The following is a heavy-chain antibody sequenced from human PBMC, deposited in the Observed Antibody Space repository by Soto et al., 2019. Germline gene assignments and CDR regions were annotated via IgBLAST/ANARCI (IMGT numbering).Heavy chain of an antibody. CDR2: ISYDGSNK. J-gene: IGHJ5*02. CDR1: GFTFSSYA. CDR3: ARAGPWFGELYSWFDP. Sequence: GGSLRLSCAASGFTFSSYAMHWVRQAPGKGLEWVAVISYDGSNKYYADSVKGRFTISRDNSKNTLYLQMNSLRAEDTAVYYCARAGPWFGELYSWFDPWGQGTLVTVSS. V-gene: IGHV3-30-3*01. D-gene: IGHD3-10*01.